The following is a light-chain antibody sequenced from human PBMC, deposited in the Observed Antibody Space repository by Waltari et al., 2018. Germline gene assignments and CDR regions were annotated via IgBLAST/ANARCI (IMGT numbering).Light chain of an antibody. CDR2: VTS. CDR1: QSINRN. J-gene: IGKJ5*01. V-gene: IGKV3-15*01. CDR3: QQYNDWPDT. Sequence: EIVMTQSPGTLSVSPGERATLSCRASQSINRNLAWYQQKSGQAPRLLIYVTSTRATGIPARFSGSGSGTEFTLTISSLQSEDFAVYYCQQYNDWPDTFGQGTRLEIK.